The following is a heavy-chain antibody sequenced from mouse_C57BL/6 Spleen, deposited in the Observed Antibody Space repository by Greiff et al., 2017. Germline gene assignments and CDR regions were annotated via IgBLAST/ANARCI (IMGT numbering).Heavy chain of an antibody. CDR1: GYTFTSYW. CDR2: IDPSDSYT. D-gene: IGHD2-4*01. V-gene: IGHV1-69*01. Sequence: QVQLKQPGAELVMPGASVKLSCKASGYTFTSYWMHWVKQRPGQGLEWIGEIDPSDSYTNYNQKFKGKSTLTVDKSSSTAYMQLSSLTSEDSAVYYCARTGLRRQAGFAYWGQGTLVTVSA. CDR3: ARTGLRRQAGFAY. J-gene: IGHJ3*01.